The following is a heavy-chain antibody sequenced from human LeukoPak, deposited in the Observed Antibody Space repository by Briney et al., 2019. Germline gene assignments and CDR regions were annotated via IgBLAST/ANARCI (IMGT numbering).Heavy chain of an antibody. CDR1: GYSISSGYY. CDR2: IYHSGST. J-gene: IGHJ6*03. D-gene: IGHD3-16*01. CDR3: ARVCGSYSCYYYMDV. Sequence: PSETLSLTCTVSGYSISSGYYWGWIRQPPGKGLEWIGSIYHSGSTYYNPSLKSRVTISVDTSKNQFSLKLTSVTAADTAVYYCARVCGSYSCYYYMDVWGRGNTVTVSS. V-gene: IGHV4-38-2*02.